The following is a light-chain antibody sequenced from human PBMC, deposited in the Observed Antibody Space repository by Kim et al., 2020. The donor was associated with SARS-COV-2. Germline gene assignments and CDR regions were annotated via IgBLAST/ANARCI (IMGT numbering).Light chain of an antibody. Sequence: APGETARLTCGGNRIGSKSVHWYQQKPGQAPVLVIYYDSDRPSGVPERFSGSNSGNTATLTISSVEAGDEADYYCQVWDTDNDHYFFATGTKVTVL. CDR1: RIGSKS. J-gene: IGLJ1*01. V-gene: IGLV3-21*04. CDR3: QVWDTDNDHYF. CDR2: YDS.